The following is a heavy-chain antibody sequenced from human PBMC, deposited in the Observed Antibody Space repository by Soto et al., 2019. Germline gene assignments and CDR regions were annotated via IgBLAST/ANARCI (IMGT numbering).Heavy chain of an antibody. CDR1: GGSISSGGYY. V-gene: IGHV4-31*03. D-gene: IGHD6-13*01. J-gene: IGHJ4*02. CDR3: VRDVPSSSYFDY. Sequence: SETLSLTCTVSGGSISSGGYYWSWIRQHPGKGLEWIGYIYYSGSTYYNPSLKCRVTISVDTSQNQFSLKLRSVTAADTAVYYCVRDVPSSSYFDYWGQGALVTVSS. CDR2: IYYSGST.